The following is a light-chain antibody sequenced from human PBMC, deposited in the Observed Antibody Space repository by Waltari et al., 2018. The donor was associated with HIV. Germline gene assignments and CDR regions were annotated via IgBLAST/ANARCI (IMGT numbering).Light chain of an antibody. J-gene: IGLJ3*02. V-gene: IGLV2-14*01. CDR1: SSDVGAYNY. CDR2: EVS. Sequence: QSALTQPASMSGSPGQSITISCTGTSSDVGAYNYVSWYQHHPDKAPTLLISEVSNRPSGVSNRFSASKSGNAAALTISGLQAGDEADYYCCSYTGSGALWVFGGGTKLTVL. CDR3: CSYTGSGALWV.